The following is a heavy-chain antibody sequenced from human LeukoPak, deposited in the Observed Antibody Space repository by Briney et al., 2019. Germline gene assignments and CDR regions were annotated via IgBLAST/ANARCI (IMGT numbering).Heavy chain of an antibody. V-gene: IGHV1-2*02. Sequence: ASVKVSCKASGYTFTGYYMHWVRQAPGQGLEWMGWVNPNSGGTNYAQKFQGRVTMTRDTSISTAYMELSRLRSDDTAVYYCARGLVLDYYYMDVWGKGTTVTVSS. CDR3: ARGLVLDYYYMDV. CDR1: GYTFTGYY. D-gene: IGHD3-3*02. J-gene: IGHJ6*03. CDR2: VNPNSGGT.